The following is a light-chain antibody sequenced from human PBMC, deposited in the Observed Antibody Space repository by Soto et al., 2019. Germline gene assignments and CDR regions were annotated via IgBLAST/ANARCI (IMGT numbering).Light chain of an antibody. J-gene: IGKJ5*01. V-gene: IGKV1D-12*01. CDR3: QQPISFPIT. Sequence: DIQMTQSPSSVSASVGDRVTITCRSIQDLSSWLAWYQQKPGKATKLLISAASSLQSGVPSRFSGSGSGTDFTLTIRSLQPEDFATYYCQQPISFPITFGQGTRLEIK. CDR1: QDLSSW. CDR2: AAS.